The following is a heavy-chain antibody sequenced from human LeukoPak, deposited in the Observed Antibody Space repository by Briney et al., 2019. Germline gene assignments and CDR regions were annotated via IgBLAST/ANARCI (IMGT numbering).Heavy chain of an antibody. J-gene: IGHJ4*02. CDR1: GGSFSGYD. CDR2: INYSGST. V-gene: IGHV4-59*01. Sequence: SETLSLTCAVYGGSFSGYDWSWIRQPPGKGLEWIGNINYSGSTNYNSSLKSRVTISVDTSKSQFSLKLSSVTAADTAVYYCAREDYGGNFRYWGQGTLVTVSS. D-gene: IGHD4-17*01. CDR3: AREDYGGNFRY.